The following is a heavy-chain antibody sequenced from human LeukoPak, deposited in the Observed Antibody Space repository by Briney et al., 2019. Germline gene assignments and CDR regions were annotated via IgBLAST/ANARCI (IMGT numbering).Heavy chain of an antibody. Sequence: PGGSLRLSCAASGFTFSSYSMNWVRHAPGKGLEWVSPISSSSSYIYYADSVKGRFTISRDNAKNSLYLQMNSLRAEDTAVYYCARAPTNWNYGPSELDYWGQGTLVTVSS. CDR1: GFTFSSYS. J-gene: IGHJ4*02. D-gene: IGHD1-7*01. V-gene: IGHV3-21*01. CDR2: ISSSSSYI. CDR3: ARAPTNWNYGPSELDY.